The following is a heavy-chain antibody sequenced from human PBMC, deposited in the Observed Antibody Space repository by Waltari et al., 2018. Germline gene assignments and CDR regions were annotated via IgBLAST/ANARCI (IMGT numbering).Heavy chain of an antibody. CDR3: ARIITSTKGYYFDY. V-gene: IGHV4-39*01. Sequence: QLQLQESGPGLVKPSETLSLTCTVSGGSISISTYYLGWLRQPPGKGLEWIGNIYYSGSTYYHPSLKSRVTVSVDTSKNQFSLKLSSVTAADTAVYYCARIITSTKGYYFDYWGQGTLVTVSS. D-gene: IGHD3-10*01. CDR2: IYYSGST. J-gene: IGHJ4*02. CDR1: GGSISISTYY.